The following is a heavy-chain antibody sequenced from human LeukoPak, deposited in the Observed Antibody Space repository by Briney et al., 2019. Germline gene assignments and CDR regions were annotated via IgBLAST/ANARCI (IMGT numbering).Heavy chain of an antibody. CDR3: ARRASGSYYNDWFDP. Sequence: GESLKISCKGSGYRFSSYWIGWVRQMPGKGLEWMGIIHPGGSDTRYSPSFQGQVTISADKSISTAYLQWSSLKASDTAMYYCARRASGSYYNDWFDPWGQGTLVTVSS. D-gene: IGHD3-10*01. CDR1: GYRFSSYW. V-gene: IGHV5-51*01. J-gene: IGHJ5*02. CDR2: IHPGGSDT.